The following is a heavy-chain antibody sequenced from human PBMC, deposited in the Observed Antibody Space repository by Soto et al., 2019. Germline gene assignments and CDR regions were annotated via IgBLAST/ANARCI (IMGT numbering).Heavy chain of an antibody. CDR3: ATDLPVLRFFV. CDR2: FDPEDGET. Sequence: ASVKVSCKVSGYTLTELSMHWVRQAPGKGLEWMGGFDPEDGETIYAQKFQGRVTTTEDTSTDTAYMELSSLRSEDMAVYYCATDLPVLRFFVWGQGTLVTVSS. J-gene: IGHJ4*02. V-gene: IGHV1-24*01. D-gene: IGHD3-3*01. CDR1: GYTLTELS.